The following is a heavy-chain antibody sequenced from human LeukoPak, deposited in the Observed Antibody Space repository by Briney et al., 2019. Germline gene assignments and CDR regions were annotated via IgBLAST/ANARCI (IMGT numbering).Heavy chain of an antibody. Sequence: ASVKVSCRASGYIFNNFGFSWVRQAPGQGLEWMGWISAGSRTTNHTQPFQGRLTMTTDSSTETTFMELRNLRSDDTAVYFCARVFRYDNSGGYFNGHFDFWGQGTLVTVSS. CDR2: ISAGSRTT. CDR3: ARVFRYDNSGGYFNGHFDF. J-gene: IGHJ4*02. D-gene: IGHD3-9*01. CDR1: GYIFNNFG. V-gene: IGHV1-18*04.